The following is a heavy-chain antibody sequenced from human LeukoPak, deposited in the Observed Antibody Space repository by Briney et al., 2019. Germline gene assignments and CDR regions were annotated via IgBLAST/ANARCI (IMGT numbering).Heavy chain of an antibody. V-gene: IGHV4-38-2*02. CDR3: VSSRIRDGVDY. CDR2: IYHSGST. D-gene: IGHD1-14*01. CDR1: GYSISSGYY. Sequence: PSETLSLTCTVSGYSISSGYYWGWIRQPPGKGLEWVGSIYHSGSTYYNPSLKSRVTISVDTSKNQFSLKLSSVTAADTAVYYCVSSRIRDGVDYWGQGTLVTVSS. J-gene: IGHJ4*02.